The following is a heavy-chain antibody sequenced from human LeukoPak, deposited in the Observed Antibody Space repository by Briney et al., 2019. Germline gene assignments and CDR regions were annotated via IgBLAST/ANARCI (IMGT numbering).Heavy chain of an antibody. J-gene: IGHJ4*02. V-gene: IGHV4-61*02. CDR2: IYTSGST. D-gene: IGHD2-15*01. Sequence: SETLSLTCTVSGGSLSSGSYYRSWIRQPAGKGLEWIGRIYTSGSTNYNPSLKSRVTISVDTSKNQFSLKLSSVTAADTAVYYCARESCSGGSCGYGGYFDYWGQGTLVTVSS. CDR3: ARESCSGGSCGYGGYFDY. CDR1: GGSLSSGSYY.